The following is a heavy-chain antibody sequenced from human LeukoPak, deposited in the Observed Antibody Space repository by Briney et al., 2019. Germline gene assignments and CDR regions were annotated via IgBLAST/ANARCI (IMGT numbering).Heavy chain of an antibody. CDR2: ISSSGGST. D-gene: IGHD5-18*01. CDR3: AKEGGYSYGPYYFDY. V-gene: IGHV3-23*01. Sequence: GGSLRLSCAASGFIFSTYAMSWVRQAPGEGLEWVSTISSSGGSTYYADSVKGRFTISRDNSKNTLYLQMNSLRAEDTALYYCAKEGGYSYGPYYFDYWGQGTLVTVSS. CDR1: GFIFSTYA. J-gene: IGHJ4*02.